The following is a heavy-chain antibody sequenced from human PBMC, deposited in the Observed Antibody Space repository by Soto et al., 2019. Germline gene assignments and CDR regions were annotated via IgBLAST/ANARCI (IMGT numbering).Heavy chain of an antibody. CDR2: FSGSGAST. CDR3: AKDTSGWPRGWFDP. CDR1: GFTFDSYA. D-gene: IGHD6-19*01. V-gene: IGHV3-23*01. Sequence: GGSLRLSCAASGFTFDSYAMSWVRQAPGKGLEWVSAFSGSGASTYYADSVKGRFTISRDNSKNALYLQMNSLRAEDTALYYCAKDTSGWPRGWFDPWGQGTLVTV. J-gene: IGHJ5*02.